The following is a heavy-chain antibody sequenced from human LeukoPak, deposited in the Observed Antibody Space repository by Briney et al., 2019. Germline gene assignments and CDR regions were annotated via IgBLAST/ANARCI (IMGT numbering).Heavy chain of an antibody. CDR2: INSDGSIT. Sequence: GGSLRLSCAASGFTFSTFWMHWVRQAPGKGLVWVSGINSDGSITTYADSVKGRFTISRDNAENTLYLQMNSLRAEDTAVYYCARGRYYGMDVWGQGTTVTVSS. CDR3: ARGRYYGMDV. J-gene: IGHJ6*02. V-gene: IGHV3-74*03. CDR1: GFTFSTFW.